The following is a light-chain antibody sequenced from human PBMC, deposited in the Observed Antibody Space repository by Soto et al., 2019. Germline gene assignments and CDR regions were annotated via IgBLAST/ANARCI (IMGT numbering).Light chain of an antibody. V-gene: IGKV3-15*01. CDR2: GAS. CDR3: QQYNNWPPWT. Sequence: EIVMTQSPATLSVSPGERATLSCRASQSVSSNLAWYQQKPGQDPRLLIYGASTRATGIPARFSGSGSGTDFTLNISSLQSEDFAVYYCQQYNNWPPWTFGQGTKVEIK. CDR1: QSVSSN. J-gene: IGKJ1*01.